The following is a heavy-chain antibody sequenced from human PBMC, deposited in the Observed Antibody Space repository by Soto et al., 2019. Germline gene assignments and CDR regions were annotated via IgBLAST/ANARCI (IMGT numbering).Heavy chain of an antibody. Sequence: SETLSLTCTVSGGSISSSNYYWDWIRQPPGKGLEWIGNIYYTGITYYNPSLKSRVTISVDTSRNQFSLQLSSVTAADTAVYYCARQGSDYYDSSGYYWGPFDYWGQGALVTVSS. CDR3: ARQGSDYYDSSGYYWGPFDY. J-gene: IGHJ4*02. CDR1: GGSISSSNYY. CDR2: IYYTGIT. D-gene: IGHD3-22*01. V-gene: IGHV4-39*01.